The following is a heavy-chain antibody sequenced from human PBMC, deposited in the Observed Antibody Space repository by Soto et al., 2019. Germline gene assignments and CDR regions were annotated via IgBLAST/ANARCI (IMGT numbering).Heavy chain of an antibody. Sequence: QITLKESGPTLVQPTQTVTLTCTFSGFSLIPIGVGVGWIRQPPGKPLEWVPVIYWDNDKRYSPSLKNRLTITKDTSINQVVLTMTNMDPVDTATYYCAHLTITYGGVIGLDAFDIWGQGTLVTVSS. D-gene: IGHD3-16*02. CDR1: GFSLIPIGVG. J-gene: IGHJ3*02. CDR2: IYWDNDK. CDR3: AHLTITYGGVIGLDAFDI. V-gene: IGHV2-5*02.